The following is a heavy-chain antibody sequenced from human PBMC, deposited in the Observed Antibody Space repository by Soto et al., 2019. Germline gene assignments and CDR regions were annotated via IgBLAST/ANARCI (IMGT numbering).Heavy chain of an antibody. V-gene: IGHV1-69*13. Sequence: SVKVSCKASGGTFSSYAISWVRQAPGQGLEWMGGIIPIFGTANYAQKFQGRVTITADESTSTAYMELSSLRSEDTAVYYCARELLWFGGADVWGQGTTVTVSS. CDR1: GGTFSSYA. CDR2: IIPIFGTA. CDR3: ARELLWFGGADV. D-gene: IGHD3-10*01. J-gene: IGHJ6*02.